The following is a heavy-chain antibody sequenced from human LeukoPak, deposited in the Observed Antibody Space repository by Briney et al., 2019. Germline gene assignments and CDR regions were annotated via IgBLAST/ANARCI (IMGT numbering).Heavy chain of an antibody. Sequence: SETLSLTCAVSGGSISSSSYYWGWIRQPPGKGLEWIGSIYYSGSTYYNPSLKSRVTISVDTSKNQFSLKLSSVTAADTAVYYCATIRSGARVLFYYYGMDVWGQGTTVTVSS. CDR1: GGSISSSSYY. CDR3: ATIRSGARVLFYYYGMDV. D-gene: IGHD6-19*01. V-gene: IGHV4-39*01. CDR2: IYYSGST. J-gene: IGHJ6*02.